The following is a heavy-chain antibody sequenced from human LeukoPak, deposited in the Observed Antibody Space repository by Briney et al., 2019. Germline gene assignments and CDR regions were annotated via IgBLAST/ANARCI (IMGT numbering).Heavy chain of an antibody. Sequence: GSLRLSCAASGFTFSSYAMSWVRQAPGKGLEWVSAISGSGGSTYYADSVKDRFTISRDNSKNTLYLQMNSLRAEDTAVYYCAKDEVDYGGNSDAFDIWGQGTMVTVSS. D-gene: IGHD4-23*01. V-gene: IGHV3-23*01. CDR1: GFTFSSYA. CDR2: ISGSGGST. CDR3: AKDEVDYGGNSDAFDI. J-gene: IGHJ3*02.